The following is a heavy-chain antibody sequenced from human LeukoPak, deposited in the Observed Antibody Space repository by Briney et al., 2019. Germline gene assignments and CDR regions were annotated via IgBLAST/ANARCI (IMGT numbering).Heavy chain of an antibody. CDR1: GFTFNTYA. V-gene: IGHV3-23*01. CDR2: ISGTGVST. J-gene: IGHJ4*02. CDR3: ARDVQAGPGY. D-gene: IGHD6-19*01. Sequence: GGSLRLSCAASGFTFNTYAMNWVRQAPGKGLEWVSIISGTGVSTYYADSVKGRFTISRDNFKSTLYLQMNSLRAEDTAVYYCARDVQAGPGYWGQGTLVTVSS.